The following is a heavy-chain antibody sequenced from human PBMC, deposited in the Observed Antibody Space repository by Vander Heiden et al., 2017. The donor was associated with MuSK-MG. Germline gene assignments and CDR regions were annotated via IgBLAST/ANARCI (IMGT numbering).Heavy chain of an antibody. D-gene: IGHD4-4*01. V-gene: IGHV3-21*03. CDR3: AREIISNYVGAFDI. CDR2: ISSSSSYI. Sequence: EVQLVESGGGLVKPGGSLRLSCAASGFTFSSYSMNWVRQAPGKGLEWVSSISSSSSYIYYADSVKGRFTISRDNAKNSLYLQMNSLRAEDTAVYYCAREIISNYVGAFDIWGQGTMVTVSS. CDR1: GFTFSSYS. J-gene: IGHJ3*02.